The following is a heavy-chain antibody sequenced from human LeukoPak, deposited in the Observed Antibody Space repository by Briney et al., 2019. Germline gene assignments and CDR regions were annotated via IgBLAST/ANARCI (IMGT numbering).Heavy chain of an antibody. CDR2: IKQDGSEK. V-gene: IGHV3-7*01. CDR3: ARTPMIVVVMFDY. CDR1: GFTFSSYW. Sequence: PGGSLRLSCAASGFTFSSYWVSWVRQAPGKGREWVANIKQDGSEKYYVDSVKGRFTISRDNAKNSLYLQMNSLRAEDTAVYYCARTPMIVVVMFDYWGQGTLVTVSS. J-gene: IGHJ4*02. D-gene: IGHD3-22*01.